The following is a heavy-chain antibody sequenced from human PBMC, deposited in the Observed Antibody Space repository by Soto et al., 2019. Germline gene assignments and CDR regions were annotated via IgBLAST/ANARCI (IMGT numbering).Heavy chain of an antibody. Sequence: GPSLRLSCAASGFNFSSYGMHPVRQAQGKGLEWVAVIWYDGSNKYYADSVKGRFTISRDNSKNTLYLQMNSLRGEDTAVYYCAKGSASDGDSEHFQNWGQGTLVTVSS. CDR3: AKGSASDGDSEHFQN. CDR1: GFNFSSYG. V-gene: IGHV3-33*06. CDR2: IWYDGSNK. D-gene: IGHD3-3*01. J-gene: IGHJ1*01.